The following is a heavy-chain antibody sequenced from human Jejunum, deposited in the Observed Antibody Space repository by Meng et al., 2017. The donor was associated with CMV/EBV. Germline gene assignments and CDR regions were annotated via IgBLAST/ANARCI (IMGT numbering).Heavy chain of an antibody. V-gene: IGHV3-11*06. CDR3: ARGLQPAQRTDVFAY. CDR2: ISRSSSNT. Sequence: QVQLVESGGGLVKPGGPLRLSCAASGFSFSDHYMSWIRQAPGKGLEWVSYISRSSSNTKYAESVRGRFTVSRDNAKNSLYLQMDSLRVDDTAVYYCARGLQPAQRTDVFAYWGQGSLITVSS. J-gene: IGHJ4*02. CDR1: GFSFSDHY. D-gene: IGHD1-14*01.